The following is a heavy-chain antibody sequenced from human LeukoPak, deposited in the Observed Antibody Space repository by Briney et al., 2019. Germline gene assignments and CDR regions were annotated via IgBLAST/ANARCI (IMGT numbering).Heavy chain of an antibody. CDR3: ARGDSSGYYFDY. V-gene: IGHV1-69*01. CDR2: IIPIFGTA. Sequence: SVKVSCKASGGTFSSYAISWVRQAPGQGLEWMGGIIPIFGTANYAQKSQGRVTITADESTSTAYMELSSLRSEDTAVYYCARGDSSGYYFDYWGQGTLVTVSS. D-gene: IGHD3-22*01. CDR1: GGTFSSYA. J-gene: IGHJ4*02.